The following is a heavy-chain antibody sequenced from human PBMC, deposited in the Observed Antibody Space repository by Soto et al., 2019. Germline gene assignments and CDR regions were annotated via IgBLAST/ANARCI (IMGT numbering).Heavy chain of an antibody. Sequence: QVQLVQSGAAVKKPGSSVKVSCKASGGMFSSHVISWVRQAPGQGLEWMGGIIPNFGTANYAQKFQGRVTITAGTSTSTVYMGVTSLTFEDPAMDFWARPGGEEWLLSNWFDSWGQGTLVTVSS. CDR3: ARPGGEEWLLSNWFDS. CDR2: IIPNFGTA. J-gene: IGHJ5*01. V-gene: IGHV1-69*06. CDR1: GGMFSSHV. D-gene: IGHD3-3*01.